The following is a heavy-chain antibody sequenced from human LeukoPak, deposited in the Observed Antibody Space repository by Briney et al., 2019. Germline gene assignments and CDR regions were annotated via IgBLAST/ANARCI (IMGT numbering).Heavy chain of an antibody. V-gene: IGHV3-53*01. CDR1: GFSVTSKY. Sequence: GGSLRLSCAASGFSVTSKYMNWVRQAPGKGLEWVSVIYIDGNTYYADSVKGRFTISRDNSKNTLYLQMNTLRAEDTAVYYCARVGVVVAMGSYGMDVWGQGTTVTVSS. D-gene: IGHD2-15*01. CDR2: IYIDGNT. J-gene: IGHJ6*02. CDR3: ARVGVVVAMGSYGMDV.